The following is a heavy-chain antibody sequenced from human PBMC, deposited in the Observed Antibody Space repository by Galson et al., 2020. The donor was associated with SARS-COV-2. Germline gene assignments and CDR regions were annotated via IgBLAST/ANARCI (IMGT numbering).Heavy chain of an antibody. J-gene: IGHJ6*03. V-gene: IGHV4-38-2*02. Sequence: SETLSLTCTVSGYSISSGYYWGWIRQPPGKGLAWIGSIYHSGSTYYNPSLKSRVTISVDTSTNQFSLKLSSVTAADTAVDYCASEVLRVLEWSPAPYYYMDVWGKGTTVTVSS. CDR2: IYHSGST. CDR1: GYSISSGYY. D-gene: IGHD3-3*01. CDR3: ASEVLRVLEWSPAPYYYMDV.